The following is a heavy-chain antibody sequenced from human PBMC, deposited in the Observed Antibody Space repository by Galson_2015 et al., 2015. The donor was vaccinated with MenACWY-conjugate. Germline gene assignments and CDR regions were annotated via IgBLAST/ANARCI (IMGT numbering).Heavy chain of an antibody. CDR3: ARLPAGSEIRYFYGMDV. D-gene: IGHD5-24*01. J-gene: IGHJ6*02. V-gene: IGHV3-7*03. CDR2: INQDGSEK. CDR1: GFTFSSNW. Sequence: SLRLSCAASGFTFSSNWMSWVRQAPGKGLEWVANINQDGSEKYYVDSMKGRFTISRDDAKNSLYLQMNSLRAEDTAVYYCARLPAGSEIRYFYGMDVWGQGTTVTVFS.